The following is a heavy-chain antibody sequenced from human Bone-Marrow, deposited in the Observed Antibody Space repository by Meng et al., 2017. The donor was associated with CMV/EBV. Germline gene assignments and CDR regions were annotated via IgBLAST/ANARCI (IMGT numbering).Heavy chain of an antibody. V-gene: IGHV1-69*05. J-gene: IGHJ4*02. CDR1: GGTFSSYA. CDR2: IIPIFGTA. Sequence: SVKVSCKASGGTFSSYAISWVRQAPGQGLEWMGGIIPIFGTANYAQKFQGRVTITTDESTSTAYMELSSLRSDDTAVYYCATFTYYYDSSGYYYPDYFDYWGQGTLVTVS. CDR3: ATFTYYYDSSGYYYPDYFDY. D-gene: IGHD3-22*01.